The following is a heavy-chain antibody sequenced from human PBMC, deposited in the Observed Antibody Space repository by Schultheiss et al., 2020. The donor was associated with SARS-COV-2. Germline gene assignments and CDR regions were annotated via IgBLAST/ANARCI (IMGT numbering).Heavy chain of an antibody. CDR3: ATDRVGPTTDFDH. Sequence: GGSLRLSCAASGFTFGSYWMSWVRQAPGKGLEWVSGITWNGARTGYADSLKGRLTISRDNTKNFLYLQMNSLRAEDTAVYFCATDRVGPTTDFDHWGQGTLVTVSS. J-gene: IGHJ4*02. CDR1: GFTFGSYW. V-gene: IGHV3-20*04. D-gene: IGHD1-26*01. CDR2: ITWNGART.